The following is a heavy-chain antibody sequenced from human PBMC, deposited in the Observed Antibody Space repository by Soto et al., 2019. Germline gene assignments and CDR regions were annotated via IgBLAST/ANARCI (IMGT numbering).Heavy chain of an antibody. CDR1: GGTFSSYA. CDR2: IIPIFGTA. V-gene: IGHV1-69*13. J-gene: IGHJ5*02. D-gene: IGHD3-22*01. Sequence: ASVKVSCTASGGTFSSYAISWVRQAPGQGLEWMGGIIPIFGTANYAQKFQGRVTITADESTSTAYMELSSLRSEDTAVYYCARANYYDSSGYSPPGFDPWGQGTLVTVSS. CDR3: ARANYYDSSGYSPPGFDP.